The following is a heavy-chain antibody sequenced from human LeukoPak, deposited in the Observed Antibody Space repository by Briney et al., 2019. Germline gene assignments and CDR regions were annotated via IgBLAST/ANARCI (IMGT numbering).Heavy chain of an antibody. D-gene: IGHD6-13*01. Sequence: ASVKVSCKASGGTFSSYAISWVRQAPGQGLEWMGRIIPIFGTANYAQKFQGRVTITTDESTSTAYMELSSLRSEDTAVYYCARDLHSALYNWFDPWGQGTLVTVSP. CDR3: ARDLHSALYNWFDP. CDR2: IIPIFGTA. CDR1: GGTFSSYA. V-gene: IGHV1-69*05. J-gene: IGHJ5*02.